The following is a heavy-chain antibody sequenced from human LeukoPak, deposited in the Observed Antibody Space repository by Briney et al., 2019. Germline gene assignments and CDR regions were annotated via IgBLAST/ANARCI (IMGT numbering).Heavy chain of an antibody. CDR3: AKWGRITMVRGVIIPDFDAFDI. J-gene: IGHJ3*02. CDR2: ISGGST. CDR1: GFTVSSNE. D-gene: IGHD3-10*01. Sequence: GGSLRLSCAASGFTVSSNEMSWVRQAPGKGLEWVSSISGGSTYYADSRKGRFTISRDNSKNTLHLQMNSLRAEDTAVYYCAKWGRITMVRGVIIPDFDAFDIWGQGTMVTVSS. V-gene: IGHV3-38-3*01.